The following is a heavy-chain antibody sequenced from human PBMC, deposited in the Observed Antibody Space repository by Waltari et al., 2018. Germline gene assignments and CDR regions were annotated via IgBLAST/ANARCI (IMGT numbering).Heavy chain of an antibody. CDR1: GFTFSSYW. Sequence: EVQLVESGGGLVQPGWSLRLSCVASGFTFSSYWMNWVRQPPGKGLEWVANIKGDGSDKYYMDSLKGRFTISRDNAKNSLYLQMNSLRAEDMAVYYCARVNYWAFDYWGRGTLVTVSS. D-gene: IGHD2-8*02. J-gene: IGHJ4*02. CDR3: ARVNYWAFDY. V-gene: IGHV3-7*01. CDR2: IKGDGSDK.